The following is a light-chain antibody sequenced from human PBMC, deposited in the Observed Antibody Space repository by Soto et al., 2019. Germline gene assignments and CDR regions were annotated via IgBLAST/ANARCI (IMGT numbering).Light chain of an antibody. J-gene: IGKJ2*01. V-gene: IGKV1-39*01. CDR1: QDINIF. CDR3: QQNYYIPYT. Sequence: DIQMTQSPSSLSASIGDRVTMTCRTSQDINIFLNWYQQKPGNAPKLLIYGASNLQSVAPSRFSGSGSGTDFTLTISSLQPEDYATYYCQQNYYIPYTFGRGTKLEI. CDR2: GAS.